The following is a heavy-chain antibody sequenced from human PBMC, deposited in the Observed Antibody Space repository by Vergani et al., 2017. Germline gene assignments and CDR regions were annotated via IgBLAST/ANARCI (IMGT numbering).Heavy chain of an antibody. J-gene: IGHJ6*02. V-gene: IGHV1-46*01. CDR2: INPSGGST. D-gene: IGHD2-15*01. CDR3: ARHRGWGLVVVAATPWYYYYGMDV. CDR1: GYTFTSYY. Sequence: QVQLVQSGAEVKKPGASVRVSCKASGYTFTSYYMHWVRQAPGQGLEWMGIINPSGGSTSYAQKFQGRVTMTRDTSTSTVYMELSSLKASDTAMYYCARHRGWGLVVVAATPWYYYYGMDVWGQGTTVTVSS.